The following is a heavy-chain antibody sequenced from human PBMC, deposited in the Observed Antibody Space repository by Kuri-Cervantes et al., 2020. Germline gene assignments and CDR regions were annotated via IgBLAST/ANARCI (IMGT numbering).Heavy chain of an antibody. V-gene: IGHV3-9*01. CDR1: GYSISSGYY. Sequence: GGSLRLSCSVSGYSISSGYYWGWIRQPPGKGLEWVSGITWNSGNLGYADSVKGRFTVSRDNAKNSLYLQMNSLRSEDTAFYYCAKEVTLGHSIDYFDYWGQGTLVTVSS. J-gene: IGHJ4*02. CDR3: AKEVTLGHSIDYFDY. CDR2: ITWNSGNL. D-gene: IGHD6-6*01.